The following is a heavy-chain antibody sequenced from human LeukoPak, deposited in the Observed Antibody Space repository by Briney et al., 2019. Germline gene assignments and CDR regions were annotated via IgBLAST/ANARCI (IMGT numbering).Heavy chain of an antibody. V-gene: IGHV3-21*01. CDR1: GFTFSSYS. J-gene: IGHJ3*02. Sequence: GGSLRLSCAASGFTFSSYSMNWVRQAPGKGLEWVSSISSSSSYIYYADSVKGRFTISRDNAKNSLYLQMNSLRAEDTAVYYCARDRAARLRFDIWGQGTMVTVSS. CDR2: ISSSSSYI. CDR3: ARDRAARLRFDI. D-gene: IGHD6-6*01.